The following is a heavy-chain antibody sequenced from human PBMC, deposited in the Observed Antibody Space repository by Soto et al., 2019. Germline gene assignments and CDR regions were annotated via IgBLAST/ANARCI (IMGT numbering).Heavy chain of an antibody. CDR2: ISSSSSYI. CDR3: ARALIWGYGMDV. V-gene: IGHV3-21*01. CDR1: GFTFSSYS. Sequence: PGGSLRLSCAASGFTFSSYSMNWVRQAPGKGLEWVSSISSSSSYIYYADSVKGRFTISRDNAKNSLYLQMNSLRAEDTAVYYCARALIWGYGMDVWGQGTTVTVSS. J-gene: IGHJ6*02. D-gene: IGHD3-16*01.